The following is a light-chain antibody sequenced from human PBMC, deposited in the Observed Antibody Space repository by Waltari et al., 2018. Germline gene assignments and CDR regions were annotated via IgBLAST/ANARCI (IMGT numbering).Light chain of an antibody. J-gene: IGLJ3*02. CDR1: SSDDGSYNL. CDR2: EGN. V-gene: IGLV2-23*03. Sequence: QSALTQPASVSGSPGQSITIPCPATSSDDGSYNLVSWYQQHPGKAPKLMIYEGNKRPSGVSNRFSGSKSGNTASLTISGLQGEDEADYHCCSYAGSNTFVVFGGGTKLTVL. CDR3: CSYAGSNTFVV.